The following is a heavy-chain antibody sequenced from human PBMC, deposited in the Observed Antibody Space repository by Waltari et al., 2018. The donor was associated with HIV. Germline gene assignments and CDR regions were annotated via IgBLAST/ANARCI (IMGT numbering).Heavy chain of an antibody. J-gene: IGHJ5*02. Sequence: QVQLQESGPGLVKPSETLSLTCTVSGGSISSYYWSWIRQPPGKGLEWIGYIYYSGSTNYNPSLKSRVTISVDTSKNQFSLKLSSVTAADTAVYYCARSFRSPFDPWGQGTLVTVSS. V-gene: IGHV4-59*01. CDR2: IYYSGST. D-gene: IGHD6-13*01. CDR3: ARSFRSPFDP. CDR1: GGSISSYY.